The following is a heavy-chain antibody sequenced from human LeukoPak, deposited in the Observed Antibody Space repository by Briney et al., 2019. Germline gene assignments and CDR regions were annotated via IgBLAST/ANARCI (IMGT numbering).Heavy chain of an antibody. J-gene: IGHJ4*02. Sequence: GGSLRLSCAASGFTFSSYSMNWVRQAPGKGLEWVSSISSSSSYIYYADSVKGRFTISRDNAKNSLCLQMNSLRAEDTAVYYCAKWKYSNSGIDDYWGQGTLVTVSS. CDR3: AKWKYSNSGIDDY. CDR1: GFTFSSYS. CDR2: ISSSSSYI. V-gene: IGHV3-21*01. D-gene: IGHD6-6*01.